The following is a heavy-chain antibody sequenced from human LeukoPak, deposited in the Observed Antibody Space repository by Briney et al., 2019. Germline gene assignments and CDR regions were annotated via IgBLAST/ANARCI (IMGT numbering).Heavy chain of an antibody. J-gene: IGHJ4*02. V-gene: IGHV3-21*01. D-gene: IGHD2-21*02. CDR3: ARDSCGGDCYSGHDY. Sequence: GGSLRLSCAASGFTFSSYAMSWVRQAPGKGLEWVSSITSKSTHIYYADSLKGRFTISRDNTKNSLYLQMNSLRAEDTAVYYCARDSCGGDCYSGHDYWGQGTLVTVSS. CDR1: GFTFSSYA. CDR2: ITSKSTHI.